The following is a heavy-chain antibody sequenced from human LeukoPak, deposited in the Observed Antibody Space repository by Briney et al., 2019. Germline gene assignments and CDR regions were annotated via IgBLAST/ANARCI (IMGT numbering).Heavy chain of an antibody. CDR1: GGTFSSYA. V-gene: IGHV1-69*05. Sequence: GASVKVSCKASGGTFSSYAISWVRQAPGQGLEWMGGIIPIFGTANYAQKFQGRVTMTTDTSTSTAYMELRSLRSEDTAVYYCARVITFGGVIVLFDYWGQGTLVTVSS. J-gene: IGHJ4*02. CDR2: IIPIFGTA. D-gene: IGHD3-16*02. CDR3: ARVITFGGVIVLFDY.